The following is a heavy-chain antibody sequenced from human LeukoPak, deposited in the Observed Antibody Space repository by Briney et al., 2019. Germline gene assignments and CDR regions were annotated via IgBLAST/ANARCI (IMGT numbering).Heavy chain of an antibody. CDR3: ARAYAGYASRFDY. D-gene: IGHD1-1*01. V-gene: IGHV4-39*07. CDR2: IYYSGNT. Sequence: SETLSLTCTVSGGSISSSSYYWGWIRQPPGKGLEWIGSIYYSGNTYNNPSLKSRVTVSVDTSKNQFSLKLSSVFEADTAVYYCARAYAGYASRFDYWGQGIRVTVSS. J-gene: IGHJ4*02. CDR1: GGSISSSSYY.